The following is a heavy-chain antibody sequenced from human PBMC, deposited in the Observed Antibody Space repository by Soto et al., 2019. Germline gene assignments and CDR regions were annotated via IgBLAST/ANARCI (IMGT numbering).Heavy chain of an antibody. V-gene: IGHV5-10-1*01. D-gene: IGHD2-21*01. CDR1: GYSFTSYW. CDR2: IDPSDSYT. CDR3: ARRGADWIDY. J-gene: IGHJ4*02. Sequence: PGESLTISCNGSGYSFTSYWISWVRQMPGKGLEWMGRIDPSDSYTNYSPSFQGHVTISADKSISTAYLQWSSLKASDTSMYYCARRGADWIDYWGQGTLVTVSS.